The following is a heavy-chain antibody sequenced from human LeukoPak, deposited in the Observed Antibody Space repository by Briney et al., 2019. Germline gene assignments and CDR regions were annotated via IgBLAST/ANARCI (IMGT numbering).Heavy chain of an antibody. V-gene: IGHV3-7*03. J-gene: IGHJ4*02. Sequence: GGSLRLSCAASGFTFSSYWMSWVRQAPGKGLEWVANIKQDGSEKYYVDSVKGRFTISRDNAKNSLYLQMISLRAEDTAVYYCASFYGSGSYYPYFDYWGQGTLVTVSS. CDR2: IKQDGSEK. CDR1: GFTFSSYW. D-gene: IGHD3-10*01. CDR3: ASFYGSGSYYPYFDY.